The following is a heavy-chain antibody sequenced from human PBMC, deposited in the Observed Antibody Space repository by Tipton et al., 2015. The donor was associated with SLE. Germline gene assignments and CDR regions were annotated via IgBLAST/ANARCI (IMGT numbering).Heavy chain of an antibody. CDR2: IYYSGST. D-gene: IGHD3-10*01. Sequence: TLSLTCTVSGGSVSSGSYYWSWIRQPPGKGLEWIGYIYYSGSTNYNPPLKSRLTISGDTSKNQFSLHLTSVTAADTAIYYCARVGYLGSGKTWDMDVWGKGITVTVSS. CDR3: ARVGYLGSGKTWDMDV. V-gene: IGHV4-61*01. CDR1: GGSVSSGSYY. J-gene: IGHJ6*03.